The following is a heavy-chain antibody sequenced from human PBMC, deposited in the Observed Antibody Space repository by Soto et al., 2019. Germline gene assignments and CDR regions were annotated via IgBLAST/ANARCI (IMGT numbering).Heavy chain of an antibody. V-gene: IGHV4-61*01. CDR2: IYYTGST. J-gene: IGHJ4*02. Sequence: SETLSLTCTVSGGSVNSDTFYWSWIRQPPGRGLEWIGYIYYTGSTNYNPSLKSRVTISIDTSRNQFSLKLSSVTAADTAVYYCAREFSNSPEAFDSWGQGTLVTVSS. D-gene: IGHD6-6*01. CDR3: AREFSNSPEAFDS. CDR1: GGSVNSDTFY.